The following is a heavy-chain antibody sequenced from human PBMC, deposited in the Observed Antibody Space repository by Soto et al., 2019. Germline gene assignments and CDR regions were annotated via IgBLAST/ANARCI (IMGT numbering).Heavy chain of an antibody. D-gene: IGHD2-8*01. CDR2: IYHTGNS. J-gene: IGHJ5*02. V-gene: IGHV4-30-2*01. CDR1: GGSISSGGCS. Sequence: SETLSLTCAVSGGSISSGGCSWSWIRQPPGKGLEWIGYIYHTGNSYYNPSLKSRVTLFVDKSNNQLSLKLTSVTAADTAVYFCARYCPNPEGASSFDPWGEGTLVTVSA. CDR3: ARYCPNPEGASSFDP.